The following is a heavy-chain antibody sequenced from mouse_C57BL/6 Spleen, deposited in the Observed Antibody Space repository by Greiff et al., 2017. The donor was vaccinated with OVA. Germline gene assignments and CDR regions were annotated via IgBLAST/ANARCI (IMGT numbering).Heavy chain of an antibody. V-gene: IGHV5-17*01. D-gene: IGHD1-1*01. Sequence: EVKLVESGGGLVKPGGSLKLSCAASGFTFSDYGMHWVRQAPEKGLEWVAYISSGSSTIYYADTVKGRFTISRDNAKNTLFLQMTSLRSEDTAMYYCARGLTTVVATTGDYWGQGTTLTVSS. CDR1: GFTFSDYG. CDR2: ISSGSSTI. J-gene: IGHJ2*01. CDR3: ARGLTTVVATTGDY.